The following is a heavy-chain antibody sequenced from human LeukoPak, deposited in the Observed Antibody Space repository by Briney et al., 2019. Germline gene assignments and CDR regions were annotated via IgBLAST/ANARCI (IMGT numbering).Heavy chain of an antibody. Sequence: SGPTLVNPTQTLTLTCTFSGFSLSTSGMCVSWIRQPPGKALEWLARIDWDDDKYYSTSLKTRLTISKDTSKNQVVLTMTNMDPVDTATYYCARIRSTYYYYYGMDVWGQGTTVTVSS. CDR1: GFSLSTSGMC. V-gene: IGHV2-70*11. D-gene: IGHD5/OR15-5a*01. CDR2: IDWDDDK. J-gene: IGHJ6*02. CDR3: ARIRSTYYYYYGMDV.